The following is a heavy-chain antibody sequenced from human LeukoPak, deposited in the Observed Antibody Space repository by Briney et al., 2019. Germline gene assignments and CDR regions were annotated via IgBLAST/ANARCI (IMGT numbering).Heavy chain of an antibody. CDR2: ISGFNGNT. CDR3: ARVLEIFGVVIEYFQH. Sequence: ASVKVSCKASGYTFSNYGISWVRQAPGQGLEWMGWISGFNGNTNYAQKFQGRVTMTTDTSTNTAYMELRSLRSDDTAVYYCARVLEIFGVVIEYFQHWGQGTLVTVS. J-gene: IGHJ1*01. D-gene: IGHD3-3*01. V-gene: IGHV1-18*01. CDR1: GYTFSNYG.